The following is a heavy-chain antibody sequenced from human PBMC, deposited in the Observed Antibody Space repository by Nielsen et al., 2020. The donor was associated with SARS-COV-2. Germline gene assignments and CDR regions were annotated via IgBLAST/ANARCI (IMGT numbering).Heavy chain of an antibody. CDR3: ATEREGGVFDY. CDR1: GYTFTSYY. Sequence: ASVKVSCKASGYTFTSYYMHWVRQAPGQGLEWMGIINPSGGSTSYAQKFQGRVTMTRDTSTSTVYMELSSLRSEDTAVYYCATEREGGVFDYWGQGTLVTVSS. CDR2: INPSGGST. J-gene: IGHJ4*02. V-gene: IGHV1-46*01.